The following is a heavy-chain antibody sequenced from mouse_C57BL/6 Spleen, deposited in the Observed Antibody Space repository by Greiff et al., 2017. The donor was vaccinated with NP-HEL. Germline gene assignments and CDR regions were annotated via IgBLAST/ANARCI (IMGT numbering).Heavy chain of an antibody. V-gene: IGHV1-42*01. Sequence: EVKLQESGPELVKPGASVKISCTASGYSFTGYYMNWVKQSPEKSLEWIGEINPSTGGTTYNQKFKAKATLTVDKSSSTAYMQLKSLTSEDSAVYYCARLYDSYYYAMDYWGQGTSVTVSS. J-gene: IGHJ4*01. CDR1: GYSFTGYY. CDR3: ARLYDSYYYAMDY. CDR2: INPSTGGT. D-gene: IGHD2-3*01.